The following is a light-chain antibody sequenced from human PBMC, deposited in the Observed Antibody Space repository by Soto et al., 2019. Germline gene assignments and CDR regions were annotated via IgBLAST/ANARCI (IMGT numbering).Light chain of an antibody. J-gene: IGKJ1*01. Sequence: DIQMTQSPSTLSASVGASVTITCLASQSISSWLAWYQQKPGKDPKLLIYDASSLESGVPSRFSGSGSGTEFTLTIRSLQTDDFATYDCQQYNSYSKTVGQGTKGDIK. CDR3: QQYNSYSKT. CDR2: DAS. V-gene: IGKV1-5*01. CDR1: QSISSW.